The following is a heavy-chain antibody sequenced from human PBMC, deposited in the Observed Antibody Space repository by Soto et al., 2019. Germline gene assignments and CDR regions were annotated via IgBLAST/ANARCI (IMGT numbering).Heavy chain of an antibody. CDR1: GFNFSSYV. CDR2: IWYGGGNK. Sequence: QVQLVESGGGVVQPGRSLRLSCAASGFNFSSYVMHWVRQAPGKGLEWVAVIWYGGGNKYYADSVKGRFTISRDNTKNTLYLQMNSLRAEDTAVYYCARDGQWLPRDGLRSSYYFAYWGQGTLVTVSS. D-gene: IGHD6-19*01. CDR3: ARDGQWLPRDGLRSSYYFAY. J-gene: IGHJ4*02. V-gene: IGHV3-33*01.